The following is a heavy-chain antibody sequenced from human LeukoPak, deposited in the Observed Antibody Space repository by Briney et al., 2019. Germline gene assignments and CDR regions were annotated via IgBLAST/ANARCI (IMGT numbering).Heavy chain of an antibody. CDR1: GFTFSDYY. D-gene: IGHD6-13*01. CDR2: ISSSGSTI. Sequence: GGSLRLSCAASGFTFSDYYMSWIRQAPGKGLEWVSYISSSGSTIYYADSVKGRFTISRDNAKNSLYLQMNSLRAEDTALYYCAKDKARYSSSWYYFDYWGQGTLVTVSS. J-gene: IGHJ4*02. V-gene: IGHV3-11*01. CDR3: AKDKARYSSSWYYFDY.